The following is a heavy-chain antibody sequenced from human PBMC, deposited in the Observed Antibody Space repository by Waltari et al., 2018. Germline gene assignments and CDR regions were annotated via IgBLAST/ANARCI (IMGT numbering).Heavy chain of an antibody. CDR2: IYYSGST. Sequence: QVQLQESGPGLVKPSQTLSLTCTVSGGSISSGDYYWSWIRQPPGKGLEWIGYIYYSGSTYYNPSLKSRVTISVDTSKNQFSLKLSSVTAADTAVYYCARGEEIWWYRFEYFQHWGQGTLVTVSS. CDR3: ARGEEIWWYRFEYFQH. D-gene: IGHD2-15*01. J-gene: IGHJ1*01. V-gene: IGHV4-30-4*08. CDR1: GGSISSGDYY.